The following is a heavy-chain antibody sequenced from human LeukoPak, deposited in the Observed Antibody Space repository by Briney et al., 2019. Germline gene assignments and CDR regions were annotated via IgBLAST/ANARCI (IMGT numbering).Heavy chain of an antibody. CDR2: ISSSSSYI. V-gene: IGHV3-21*04. J-gene: IGHJ6*02. CDR1: GFTFSSYS. CDR3: ARVWSMGMDV. Sequence: GGSLRLSCAASGFTFSSYSMNWVRQAPGKGLEWVSSISSSSSYIYYADSVKGRLTISRDNAKNSLYLQMNSLRAEDTAVYYCARVWSMGMDVWGQGTTVTVSS. D-gene: IGHD3-3*01.